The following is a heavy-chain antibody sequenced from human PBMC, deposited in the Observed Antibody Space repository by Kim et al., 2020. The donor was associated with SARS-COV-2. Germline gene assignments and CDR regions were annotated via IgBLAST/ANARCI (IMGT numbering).Heavy chain of an antibody. D-gene: IGHD3-10*01. CDR2: IYSGGST. V-gene: IGHV3-53*04. CDR1: GFTVSSNY. Sequence: GGSLRLSCAASGFTVSSNYMSWVRQAPGKGLEWVSVIYSGGSTYYADSVKGRFTISRHNSKNTLYLQMNSLRAEDTAVYYCASFTRYYYGSAPDYYFDYWGQGTLVTVSS. J-gene: IGHJ4*02. CDR3: ASFTRYYYGSAPDYYFDY.